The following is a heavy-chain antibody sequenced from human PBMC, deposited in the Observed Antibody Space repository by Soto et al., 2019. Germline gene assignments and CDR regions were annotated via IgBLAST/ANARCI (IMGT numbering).Heavy chain of an antibody. J-gene: IGHJ4*02. D-gene: IGHD2-15*01. CDR3: ARDTAGWSNIVVVVAAFDY. V-gene: IGHV3-30-3*01. Sequence: GGSLRLSCAASGFTFSSYAMHWVRQAPGKGLEWVAVISYDGSNKYYADSVKGRFTISRDNSKNTLYLQMNSLRAEDTAVYYCARDTAGWSNIVVVVAAFDYWGQGTLVTVSS. CDR2: ISYDGSNK. CDR1: GFTFSSYA.